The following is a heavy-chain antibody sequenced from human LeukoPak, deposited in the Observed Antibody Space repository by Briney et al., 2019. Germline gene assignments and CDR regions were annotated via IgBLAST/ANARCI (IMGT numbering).Heavy chain of an antibody. CDR2: ISPSGTST. D-gene: IGHD5-18*01. J-gene: IGHJ4*02. CDR1: ADNFNNYY. CDR3: ARAVYSYGYTDY. V-gene: IGHV1-46*02. Sequence: ASVKVSCKASADNFNNYYVNWVRQAPGQGLEWMGIISPSGTSTNYAQGFQDRLTMTRDTSTTTVYMELSSLRSEDTAVYYCARAVYSYGYTDYWGQGTLVTVSS.